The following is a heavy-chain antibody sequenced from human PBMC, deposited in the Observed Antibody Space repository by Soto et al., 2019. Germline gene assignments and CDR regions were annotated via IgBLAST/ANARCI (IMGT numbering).Heavy chain of an antibody. V-gene: IGHV4-31*03. CDR1: GGSISSGGYY. CDR2: IYYSGST. CDR3: ARDAARSTSLYGMDV. J-gene: IGHJ6*02. Sequence: SETLSLTCTVSGGSISSGGYYWSWIRQHPGKGLEWIGYIYYSGSTYYNPSLKSRVTISVDTSKNQFSLKLSSVTAADTAVYYCARDAARSTSLYGMDVWGQGTTVTVSS. D-gene: IGHD2-2*01.